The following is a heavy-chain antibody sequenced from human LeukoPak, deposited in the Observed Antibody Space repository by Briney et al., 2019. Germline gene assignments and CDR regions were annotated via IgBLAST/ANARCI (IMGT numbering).Heavy chain of an antibody. CDR3: AREEETNYYDSSGYLY. D-gene: IGHD3-22*01. Sequence: PGGFLRLSCAASGFTFSSYGMHWVRQAPGKGLEWVAVIWYDGSNKYYADSVKGRFTISRDNYKNTLYLQMNSLRAEDTAVYYCAREEETNYYDSSGYLYWGQGTLVTVSS. CDR1: GFTFSSYG. J-gene: IGHJ4*02. CDR2: IWYDGSNK. V-gene: IGHV3-33*01.